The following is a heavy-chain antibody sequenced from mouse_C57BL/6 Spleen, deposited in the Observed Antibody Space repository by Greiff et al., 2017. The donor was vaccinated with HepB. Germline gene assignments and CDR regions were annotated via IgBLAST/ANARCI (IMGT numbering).Heavy chain of an antibody. J-gene: IGHJ2*01. CDR1: GFTFNPYA. CDR3: VRDWENYFDY. D-gene: IGHD4-1*01. CDR2: IISKSSNYAS. V-gene: IGHV10-3*01. Sequence: EAGGGLVQPKGSLKLSCAASGFTFNPYAMHLVRQAPGKGLEWVARIISKSSNYASYYADSVIDRVTRSRDDSQSMLYLQMNNLKTEDTAMSYFVRDWENYFDYWGQGTTLTVSS.